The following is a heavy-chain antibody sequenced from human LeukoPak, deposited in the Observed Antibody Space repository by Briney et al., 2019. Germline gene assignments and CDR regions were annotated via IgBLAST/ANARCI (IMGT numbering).Heavy chain of an antibody. Sequence: PGRSLRLSCAASGFTFSSYGMHWVRQAPGKGLEWVAVISYDGSNKYYADSVKGRFTISRDNSKNTLYLQMNSLRAEDTAVYYCAKARYPYYGSGKSHFDYWGQGTLVTVSS. CDR1: GFTFSSYG. CDR2: ISYDGSNK. V-gene: IGHV3-30*18. CDR3: AKARYPYYGSGKSHFDY. D-gene: IGHD3-10*01. J-gene: IGHJ4*02.